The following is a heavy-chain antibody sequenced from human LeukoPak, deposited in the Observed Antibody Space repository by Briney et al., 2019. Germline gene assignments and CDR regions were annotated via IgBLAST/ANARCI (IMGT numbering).Heavy chain of an antibody. CDR3: ATSDYYDYVWGSYRNLDY. V-gene: IGHV1-69*13. Sequence: SVKVSCRASGGTFSSYAISWVRQAPGQGLEWMGGIIPIFGTANYAQKFQGRVTITADESTSTAYMELSSLRSEDTAVYYCATSDYYDYVWGSYRNLDYWGQGTLVTVSS. CDR1: GGTFSSYA. CDR2: IIPIFGTA. J-gene: IGHJ4*02. D-gene: IGHD3-16*02.